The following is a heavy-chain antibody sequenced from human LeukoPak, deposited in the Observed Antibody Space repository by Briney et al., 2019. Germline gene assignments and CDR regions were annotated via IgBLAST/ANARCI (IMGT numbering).Heavy chain of an antibody. J-gene: IGHJ3*02. V-gene: IGHV1-69*06. CDR1: GGTFSSYA. Sequence: ASVKVSCKASGGTFSSYAISWVRQAPGQGLEWMGGIIPIFGTANYAQKFQGRVTITADKSTSTAYMELSSLRSEDTAVYYCARGLRWPNGGAFDIWGQGTMVTVSS. CDR3: ARGLRWPNGGAFDI. D-gene: IGHD4-23*01. CDR2: IIPIFGTA.